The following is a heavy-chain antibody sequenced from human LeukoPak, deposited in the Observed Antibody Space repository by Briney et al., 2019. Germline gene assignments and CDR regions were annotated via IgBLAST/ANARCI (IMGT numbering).Heavy chain of an antibody. J-gene: IGHJ4*02. D-gene: IGHD6-6*01. Sequence: SETLSLTCAVYGGSFSGYYWSWIRQPPGKGLEWIGEINHSGSTNYNPSLKSRVTISVDTSKNQFSLKLSSVTAADTAIYYCARDLHVRGITVRPADYWGQGILVTVSS. CDR2: INHSGST. CDR3: ARDLHVRGITVRPADY. CDR1: GGSFSGYY. V-gene: IGHV4-34*01.